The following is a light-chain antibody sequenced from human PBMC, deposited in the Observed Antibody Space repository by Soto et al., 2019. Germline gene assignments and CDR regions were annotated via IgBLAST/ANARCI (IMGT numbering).Light chain of an antibody. V-gene: IGLV1-44*01. J-gene: IGLJ1*01. Sequence: QSVLTQPPSASGTPGQRVTISCSGSGSNIGSNAVNWYQHLPGTAPKLLIYSDNQRPSGVPDRFSGSKSGTSGSLAISGLQSEDEADYYCAVWDDSMDGLVFGNGTKVTVL. CDR3: AVWDDSMDGLV. CDR1: GSNIGSNA. CDR2: SDN.